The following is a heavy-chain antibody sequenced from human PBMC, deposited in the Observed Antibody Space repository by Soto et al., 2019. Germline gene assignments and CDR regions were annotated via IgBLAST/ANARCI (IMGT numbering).Heavy chain of an antibody. D-gene: IGHD2-2*01. CDR3: VKGYCSTTSCPIYDPTKQSDY. Sequence: GGSLRLSCAASGFPFSIYGMHWVRQAPGKGLEWVAVISYDGSNKYYADSVKGRFTNSRDNSKNTLYLQMNSLRAEDTAVYYCVKGYCSTTSCPIYDPTKQSDYWGQGTLVTVSS. V-gene: IGHV3-30*18. J-gene: IGHJ4*02. CDR1: GFPFSIYG. CDR2: ISYDGSNK.